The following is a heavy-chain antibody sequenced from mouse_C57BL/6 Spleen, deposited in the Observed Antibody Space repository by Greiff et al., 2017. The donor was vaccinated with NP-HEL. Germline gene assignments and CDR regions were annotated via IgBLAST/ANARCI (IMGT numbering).Heavy chain of an antibody. CDR2: ISYDGSN. CDR1: GYSITSGYY. Sequence: EVKLMESGPGLVKPSQSLSLTCSVTGYSITSGYYWNWIRQFPGNKLEWMGYISYDGSNNYNPSLKNRISITRDTSKNQFFLKLNSVTTEDTATYYCARSTMITTLYYYAMDYWGQGTSVTVSS. V-gene: IGHV3-6*01. CDR3: ARSTMITTLYYYAMDY. J-gene: IGHJ4*01. D-gene: IGHD2-4*01.